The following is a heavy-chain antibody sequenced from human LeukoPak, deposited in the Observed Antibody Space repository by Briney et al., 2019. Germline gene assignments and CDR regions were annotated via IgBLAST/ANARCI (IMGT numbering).Heavy chain of an antibody. Sequence: GGSLRLSCAASGFTFSSYGMHWVRQAPGKGLDWVAFIHHDGSNKYYADSVRGRFTISRDNSKNTLYLQMNSLRAEDTAVYYCARDSRYGEAKHYYYYYMDVWGKGTTVTISS. J-gene: IGHJ6*03. CDR3: ARDSRYGEAKHYYYYYMDV. D-gene: IGHD4-17*01. CDR1: GFTFSSYG. CDR2: IHHDGSNK. V-gene: IGHV3-30*02.